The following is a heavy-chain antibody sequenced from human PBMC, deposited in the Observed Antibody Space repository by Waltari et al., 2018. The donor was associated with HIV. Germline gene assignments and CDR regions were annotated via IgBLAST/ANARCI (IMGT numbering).Heavy chain of an antibody. D-gene: IGHD3-22*01. Sequence: QVQLVQSGAEVKKPGASVKVSCKASGYTFSDYYMHWVRQAPGQGLEWLGWRNPNRGGERDAEKLQGRVTMTRDTSISTAYMELSRLRFDETAVYYCARVFRGTVNYFDSRLGHWGQGTLVTVSS. V-gene: IGHV1-2*02. CDR1: GYTFSDYY. CDR3: ARVFRGTVNYFDSRLGH. CDR2: RNPNRGGE. J-gene: IGHJ5*02.